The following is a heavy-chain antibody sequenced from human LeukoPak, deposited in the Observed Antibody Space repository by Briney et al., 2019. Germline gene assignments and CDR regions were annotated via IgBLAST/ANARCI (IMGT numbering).Heavy chain of an antibody. CDR3: ARDLLEPEMAA. Sequence: GGSLRLSCGASGFTNYMNWVRQAPERGLEWVSTIYSSGDTYYADSVRGRFTISRDKTKNMLFLQMNSLRVEDTAIYYCARDLLEPEMAAWGLGTLLTVSS. CDR2: IYSSGDT. CDR1: GFTNY. D-gene: IGHD5-24*01. V-gene: IGHV3-53*01. J-gene: IGHJ5*02.